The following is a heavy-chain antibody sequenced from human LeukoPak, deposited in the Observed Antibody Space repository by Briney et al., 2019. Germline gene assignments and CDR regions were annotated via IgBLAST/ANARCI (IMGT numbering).Heavy chain of an antibody. J-gene: IGHJ4*02. V-gene: IGHV3-53*01. D-gene: IGHD3-22*01. CDR2: IYSGGST. Sequence: GGSLRLSCAASGFTVSSNYMSWVRQAPGKGLEWVSVIYSGGSTYYADSVKGRFTISRDNSKNTLYLQMNSLRAEDTAVYYCARERNYYDSTDPKYYFDYWGQGTLVTVSS. CDR3: ARERNYYDSTDPKYYFDY. CDR1: GFTVSSNY.